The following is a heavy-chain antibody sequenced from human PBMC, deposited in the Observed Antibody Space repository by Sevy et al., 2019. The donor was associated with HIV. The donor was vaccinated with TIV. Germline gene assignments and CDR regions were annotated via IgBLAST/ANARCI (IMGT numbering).Heavy chain of an antibody. V-gene: IGHV3-64D*06. Sequence: GGSLRLSCSASGFTFSSYAMHWVRQAPGKGLQYVSVISSNGGSTYYADSVKGRFTISRDNSKNTLYLQMSSLRAEDTAVYYCATGFLEWLSYFDNWGQRTLVTVSS. D-gene: IGHD3-3*01. CDR1: GFTFSSYA. CDR2: ISSNGGST. CDR3: ATGFLEWLSYFDN. J-gene: IGHJ4*02.